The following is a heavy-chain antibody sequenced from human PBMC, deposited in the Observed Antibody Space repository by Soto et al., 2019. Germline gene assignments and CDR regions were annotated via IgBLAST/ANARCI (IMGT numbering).Heavy chain of an antibody. J-gene: IGHJ4*02. D-gene: IGHD2-2*01. CDR2: IWYDGSNK. Sequence: QVQLVESGGGVVQPGRSLRLSCAASGFTFSSYGMHRVRQAPGKGLEWVAVIWYDGSNKYYADSVKGRFTISRDNSKNTLYLQMNSLRAEDTAVYYCARTASAAPYYFDYWGQGTLVTVSS. V-gene: IGHV3-33*01. CDR1: GFTFSSYG. CDR3: ARTASAAPYYFDY.